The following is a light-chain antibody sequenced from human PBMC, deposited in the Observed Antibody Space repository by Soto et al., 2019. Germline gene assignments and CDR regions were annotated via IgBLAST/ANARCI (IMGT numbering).Light chain of an antibody. Sequence: EIVMTQSPLSLPVSPGEPASISCRSSQSLLHSNGNTYLDWYLQKPGQSPQLLIYSGSNRASGVPDRFSGSRSGTDFTLKISRVEAVDVGVYYCMQALQTPFTFGQGTKLEIK. V-gene: IGKV2-28*01. CDR3: MQALQTPFT. J-gene: IGKJ2*01. CDR1: QSLLHSNGNTY. CDR2: SGS.